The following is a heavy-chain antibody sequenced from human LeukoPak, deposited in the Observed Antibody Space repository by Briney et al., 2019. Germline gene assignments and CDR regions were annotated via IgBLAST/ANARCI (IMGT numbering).Heavy chain of an antibody. J-gene: IGHJ6*02. CDR2: IIPIFGTA. CDR1: GGTFSSYA. Sequence: SVKVSCKASGGTFSSYAISWVRQAPGQGLEWMGGIIPIFGTANYAQKFQGRVTTTADESTSTAYMELSSLRSEDTAVYYCARPYCSSTSCYFRNYYYGMDVWGQGTTVTVSS. D-gene: IGHD2-2*01. CDR3: ARPYCSSTSCYFRNYYYGMDV. V-gene: IGHV1-69*13.